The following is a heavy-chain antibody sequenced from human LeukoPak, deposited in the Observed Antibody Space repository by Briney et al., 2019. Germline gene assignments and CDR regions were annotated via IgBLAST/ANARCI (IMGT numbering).Heavy chain of an antibody. CDR3: ARERNFYYFDY. CDR2: ITGDCNYI. J-gene: IGHJ4*02. CDR1: GFTFNDYT. Sequence: GGSLRLSCAASGFTFNDYTMTWVRQAPGKGLEWVSSITGDCNYIFYADSVKGRFTISRDNAQNSLLLELNSLRGEDTAVYYCARERNFYYFDYWGQGALVTVSS. V-gene: IGHV3-21*01. D-gene: IGHD3-3*01.